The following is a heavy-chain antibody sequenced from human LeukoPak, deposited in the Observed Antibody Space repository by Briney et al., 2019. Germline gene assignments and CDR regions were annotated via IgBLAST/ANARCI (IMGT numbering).Heavy chain of an antibody. CDR1: GGSISSYY. Sequence: SETLSLTCTVSGGSISSYYWSWIRQPPGKGLEWIGYIYHRGSTNYNPSLKSRVTISVDTSKNQFSLKLSSVPAADTAVYYWARVGSGYTFDYWGQGTLVTVSS. CDR3: ARVGSGYTFDY. V-gene: IGHV4-59*01. D-gene: IGHD3-22*01. CDR2: IYHRGST. J-gene: IGHJ4*02.